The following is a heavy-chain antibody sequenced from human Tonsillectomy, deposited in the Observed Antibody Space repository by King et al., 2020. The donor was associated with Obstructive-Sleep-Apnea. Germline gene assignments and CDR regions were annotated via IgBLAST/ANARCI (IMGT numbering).Heavy chain of an antibody. CDR3: ARGLPVGATKVFRAKFDY. Sequence: QVQLQQWGAGLLKPSETLSLTCGVYGGSFSGYHWSWIRQPPGKGLEWIGEINHSGSTKYNPSLKSRVTISVDTSKNQFSLKLGSVTAADTAVYYCARGLPVGATKVFRAKFDYWGQGTLVTVSS. CDR2: INHSGST. V-gene: IGHV4-34*01. D-gene: IGHD1-26*01. J-gene: IGHJ4*02. CDR1: GGSFSGYH.